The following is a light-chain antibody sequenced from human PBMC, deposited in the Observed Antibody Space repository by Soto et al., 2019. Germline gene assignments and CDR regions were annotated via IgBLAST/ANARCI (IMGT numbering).Light chain of an antibody. CDR3: SSYPSRSNLYV. CDR2: EVT. CDR1: SSDIGGYNY. J-gene: IGLJ1*01. V-gene: IGLV2-14*01. Sequence: QSALTQPASVSGSPGQSITVSCTGTSSDIGGYNYVSWYQQHPGKAPKLMVYEVTNRPSGVSDRFSGSKSGNTASLTISGLEADSEGYYYCSSYPSRSNLYVFGPGTKLTVL.